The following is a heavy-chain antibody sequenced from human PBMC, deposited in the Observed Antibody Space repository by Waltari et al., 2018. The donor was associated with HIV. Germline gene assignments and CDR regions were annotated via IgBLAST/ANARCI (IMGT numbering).Heavy chain of an antibody. Sequence: QVQLRESGPGLVKPSETLSLTCTVSGGSITSYYWSWIRQPPGRGLEWSGYVYFSGSTKYNPSLKSRVTISVDRSKNQFALRVNSVTAADTAVYYCARQRQQPSVAWFDPWGQGALVTVSS. CDR2: VYFSGST. D-gene: IGHD6-13*01. J-gene: IGHJ5*02. CDR1: GGSITSYY. V-gene: IGHV4-59*01. CDR3: ARQRQQPSVAWFDP.